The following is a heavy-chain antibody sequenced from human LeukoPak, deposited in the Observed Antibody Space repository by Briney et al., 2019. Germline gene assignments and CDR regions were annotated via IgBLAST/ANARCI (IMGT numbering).Heavy chain of an antibody. Sequence: SETLSLSCTVSGDSISSYYWSWIRQPPGKGLEWIGYIYYSGTTDYNPSLKSRVTISVDTSKNQFSLKLSSVTAADTAVYYCARGSRGWPFYFDCWGQGTLVTVSS. J-gene: IGHJ4*02. V-gene: IGHV4-59*01. D-gene: IGHD6-19*01. CDR2: IYYSGTT. CDR1: GDSISSYY. CDR3: ARGSRGWPFYFDC.